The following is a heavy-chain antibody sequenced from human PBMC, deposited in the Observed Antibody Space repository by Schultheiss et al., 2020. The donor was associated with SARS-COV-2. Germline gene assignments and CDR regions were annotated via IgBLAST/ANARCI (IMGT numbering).Heavy chain of an antibody. CDR1: GGSFSSYY. D-gene: IGHD5-18*01. V-gene: IGHV4-34*01. CDR2: INHSGST. J-gene: IGHJ4*02. CDR3: ARARDTAMVTGYYFDY. Sequence: GSLRLSCAVYGGSFSSYYWSWIRQPPGKGLEWIGEINHSGSTNYNPSLKSRVTISVDTSKNQFSLKLSSVTAADTAVYYCARARDTAMVTGYYFDYWGQGTLVTVSS.